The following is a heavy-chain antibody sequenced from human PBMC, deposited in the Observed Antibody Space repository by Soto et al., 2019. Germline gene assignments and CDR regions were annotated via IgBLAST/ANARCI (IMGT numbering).Heavy chain of an antibody. J-gene: IGHJ4*02. D-gene: IGHD5-12*01. CDR1: GYTLTELS. CDR2: FDPEDGET. CDR3: ARVSGYDRNHLFDC. Sequence: GASVKVSCKVSGYTLTELSMHWVRQAPGKGLEWMGGFDPEDGETIYAQKFQGRVTMTEDTSTDTAYMELSSLRSEDTAVYYCARVSGYDRNHLFDCWGQGTLVTVAS. V-gene: IGHV1-24*01.